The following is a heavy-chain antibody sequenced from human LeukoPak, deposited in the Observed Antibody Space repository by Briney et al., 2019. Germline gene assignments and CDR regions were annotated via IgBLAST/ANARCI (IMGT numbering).Heavy chain of an antibody. J-gene: IGHJ4*02. D-gene: IGHD3-10*01. CDR1: GYTFTSYY. CDR3: ARDRDYGSGSYPF. CDR2: INPSGGST. V-gene: IGHV1-46*01. Sequence: ASVKVSCKASGYTFTSYYMHWVRQAPGQGLEWMGIINPSGGSTNYAQKFQGRVTTTRDTSTNTVYMELSSLRAEDTAVYYCARDRDYGSGSYPFWGQGTLVTVSS.